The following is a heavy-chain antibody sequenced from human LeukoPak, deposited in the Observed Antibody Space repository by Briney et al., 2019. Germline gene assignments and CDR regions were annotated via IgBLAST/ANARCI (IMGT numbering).Heavy chain of an antibody. V-gene: IGHV4-39*07. Sequence: SETLSLTCTVSGGSISSNSYYWGWIRQPPGKGLEWIGSIYYSGSTYYNPSLKSRVTISVDTSKNQFSLKLSSVTAADTAVYYCAREGRTYSSSSWAINWFDPWGQGTLVTVSS. CDR3: AREGRTYSSSSWAINWFDP. CDR2: IYYSGST. CDR1: GGSISSNSYY. D-gene: IGHD6-6*01. J-gene: IGHJ5*02.